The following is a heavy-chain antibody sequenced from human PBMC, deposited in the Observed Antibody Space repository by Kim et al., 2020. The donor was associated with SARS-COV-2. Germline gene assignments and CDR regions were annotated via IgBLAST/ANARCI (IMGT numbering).Heavy chain of an antibody. J-gene: IGHJ4*02. CDR3: ARLYSSGWYFDY. D-gene: IGHD6-19*01. Sequence: YYADSVKGRFTISRDNSKNTLYLHMNSLRAEDTAVYYCARLYSSGWYFDYWGQGTLVTVSS. V-gene: IGHV3-66*04.